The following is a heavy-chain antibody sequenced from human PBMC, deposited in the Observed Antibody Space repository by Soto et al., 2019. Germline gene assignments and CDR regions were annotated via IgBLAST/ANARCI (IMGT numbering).Heavy chain of an antibody. Sequence: GGSLRLSCAASGFTFSSYAMSWVRQAPGKGLEWVSAISGSGGSTYYAEYVKGRFTISRDNPKNTLYLQMNSLRAEDTAVYYCAKSPGNILTGSPLYFDYWGQGTLVTVSS. CDR2: ISGSGGST. D-gene: IGHD3-9*01. J-gene: IGHJ4*02. V-gene: IGHV3-23*01. CDR1: GFTFSSYA. CDR3: AKSPGNILTGSPLYFDY.